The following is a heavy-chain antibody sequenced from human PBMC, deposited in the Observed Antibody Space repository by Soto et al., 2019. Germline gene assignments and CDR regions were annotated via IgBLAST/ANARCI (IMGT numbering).Heavy chain of an antibody. D-gene: IGHD1-26*01. Sequence: SETLSLTCAVYGGSFNYYWSWIRQPPGKGLEWIGEINHSGSTNYNPSLKSRVTMSVDTSTSQFSLKLSSVTAADTAVYFCARHQLRSTYYLGLWGRGTQVTVSS. CDR3: ARHQLRSTYYLGL. CDR2: INHSGST. CDR1: GGSFNYY. J-gene: IGHJ4*02. V-gene: IGHV4-34*10.